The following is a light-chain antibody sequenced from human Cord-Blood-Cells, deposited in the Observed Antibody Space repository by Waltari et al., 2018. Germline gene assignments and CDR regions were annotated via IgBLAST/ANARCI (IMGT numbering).Light chain of an antibody. Sequence: DIQMIQSPSTLSASVGDRVTITCRASQSISSWLAWYQQKPGKAPKLLICDASSLESGVPSRFSGSGSGTEFTLTISSLQPDDFATYYCQQYNSYSPYTFGQGTKLEIK. J-gene: IGKJ2*01. CDR1: QSISSW. CDR3: QQYNSYSPYT. CDR2: DAS. V-gene: IGKV1-5*01.